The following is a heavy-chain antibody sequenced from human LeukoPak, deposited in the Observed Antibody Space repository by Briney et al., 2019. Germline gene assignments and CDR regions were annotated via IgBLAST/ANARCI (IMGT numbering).Heavy chain of an antibody. CDR1: GFTFSSYW. J-gene: IGHJ6*02. CDR2: IYSGGST. V-gene: IGHV3-66*01. CDR3: ARDTGSSSWPIYYYYGMDV. Sequence: PGGSLRLSCAASGFTFSSYWMSWVRQAPGKGLEWVSVIYSGGSTYYADSVKGRFTISRDNSKNTLYLQMNSLRAEDTAVYYCARDTGSSSWPIYYYYGMDVWGQGTTVTVSS. D-gene: IGHD6-13*01.